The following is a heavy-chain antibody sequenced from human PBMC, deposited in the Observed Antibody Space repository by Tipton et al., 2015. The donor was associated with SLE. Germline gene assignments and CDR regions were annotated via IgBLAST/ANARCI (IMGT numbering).Heavy chain of an antibody. CDR1: GFSFSSHA. CDR2: ISGDGDAT. CDR3: ARDLVRPTGYGMDV. D-gene: IGHD1-26*01. V-gene: IGHV3-23*01. J-gene: IGHJ6*02. Sequence: SLRLSCVASGFSFSSHAVNWARQAPGKGLEWVGAISGDGDATYYADSVKGRFTISRDNSKNTLYVQMNSLRAEDAAVYYCARDLVRPTGYGMDVWCQGTTVTVSS.